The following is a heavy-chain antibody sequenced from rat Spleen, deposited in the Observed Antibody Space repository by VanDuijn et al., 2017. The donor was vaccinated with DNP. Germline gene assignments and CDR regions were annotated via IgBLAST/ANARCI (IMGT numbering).Heavy chain of an antibody. CDR1: GFNLNDYW. D-gene: IGHD5-1*01. CDR2: INPDGGST. Sequence: EVKLVESGGGLVQPGRSLKLSCAASGFNLNDYWMGWVRQAPGKGLEWVASINPDGGSTYYSDSVKGRFAISRDNAENTLYLQMNSLRSEDTATYYCAKSGGYYAMDAWGQGTSVTVSS. V-gene: IGHV5-58*01. CDR3: AKSGGYYAMDA. J-gene: IGHJ4*01.